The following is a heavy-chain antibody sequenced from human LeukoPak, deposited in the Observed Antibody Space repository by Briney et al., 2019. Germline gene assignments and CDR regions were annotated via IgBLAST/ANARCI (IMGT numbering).Heavy chain of an antibody. D-gene: IGHD5-24*01. CDR2: ISSSSSYI. J-gene: IGHJ4*02. CDR3: ARGQRRHIDMAPSFDY. Sequence: GGSLRLSCAASGFTFSSYSMNWVRRAPGKGLEWVSFISSSSSYIYYADSVKGRFTISRDNAKNSVYLQMNSLRAEDTAVYYCARGQRRHIDMAPSFDYWGQGTLVTVSS. CDR1: GFTFSSYS. V-gene: IGHV3-21*01.